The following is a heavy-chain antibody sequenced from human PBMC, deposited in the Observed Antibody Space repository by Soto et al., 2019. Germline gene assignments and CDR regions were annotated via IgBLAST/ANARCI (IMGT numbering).Heavy chain of an antibody. CDR1: GGSISSGGYS. CDR3: ARRYSRGGGMGGAFDI. J-gene: IGHJ3*02. D-gene: IGHD2-15*01. Sequence: PSETLSLTCAVSGGSISSGGYSWSWIRQPPGKGLEWIGYIYHSGSTYYNPSLKSRVTISVDRSKNQFSLKLSSVTAADTAVYYCARRYSRGGGMGGAFDIWGQGTMVTVSS. V-gene: IGHV4-30-2*01. CDR2: IYHSGST.